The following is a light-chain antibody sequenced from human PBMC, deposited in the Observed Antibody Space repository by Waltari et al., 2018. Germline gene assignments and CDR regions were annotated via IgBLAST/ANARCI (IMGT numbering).Light chain of an antibody. Sequence: QYVLTQPPSVSGAPGQRVTISCTGSASNIGPGYDVHWYQQLPGKAPKLLIYGTSTRPLGVPDRYFGSQSGTSASLAITGLQAEDEADYYCQSYDTSLSVVFGGGTKLTVL. CDR3: QSYDTSLSVV. CDR2: GTS. V-gene: IGLV1-40*01. J-gene: IGLJ2*01. CDR1: ASNIGPGYD.